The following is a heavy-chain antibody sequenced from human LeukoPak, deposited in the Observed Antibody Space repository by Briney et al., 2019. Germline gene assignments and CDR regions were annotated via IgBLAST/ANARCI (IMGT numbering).Heavy chain of an antibody. D-gene: IGHD3-22*01. J-gene: IGHJ6*03. V-gene: IGHV3-33*08. CDR2: IWYDGSNK. Sequence: GGSLRLSCAASGFMFRSYGMHWVRQAPGKGLEWVAVIWYDGSNKYYADSVKGRFTISRDNSKNTLYLQMNSLRAEDTAVYYCARAGHYDSSGYYYGGYYYYMDVWGKGTTVTVSS. CDR3: ARAGHYDSSGYYYGGYYYYMDV. CDR1: GFMFRSYG.